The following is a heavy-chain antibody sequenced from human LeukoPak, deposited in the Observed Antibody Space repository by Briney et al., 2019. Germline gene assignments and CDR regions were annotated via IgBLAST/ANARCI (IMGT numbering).Heavy chain of an antibody. Sequence: PGGSLRLSCAASGFTFSSYAMSWVRQAPGKGLEWVSAISGSGGSTYYADSVKGRFTISRDNSKNTLYLQMNSLRAEDTAVYYCAKGMEPLTEGYCSGGSCYSGEGNYYYYYYMDVWGEGTTVTVSS. D-gene: IGHD2-15*01. J-gene: IGHJ6*03. CDR2: ISGSGGST. CDR3: AKGMEPLTEGYCSGGSCYSGEGNYYYYYYMDV. CDR1: GFTFSSYA. V-gene: IGHV3-23*01.